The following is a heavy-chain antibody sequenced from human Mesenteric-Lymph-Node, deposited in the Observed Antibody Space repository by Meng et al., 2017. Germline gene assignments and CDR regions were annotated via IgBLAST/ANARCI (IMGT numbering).Heavy chain of an antibody. CDR3: TRDQVFGGYYDDEHFQH. D-gene: IGHD3-22*01. CDR2: ISSGGNSI. CDR1: GFTVSSNY. J-gene: IGHJ1*01. V-gene: IGHV3-48*03. Sequence: SRKISCAASGFTVSSNYMTWVRQAPGKGLEWVSYISSGGNSIYYADSVKGRFIISRDNAKNSLYLQMNSLRPEDTAVYYCTRDQVFGGYYDDEHFQHWGQGTLVTVSS.